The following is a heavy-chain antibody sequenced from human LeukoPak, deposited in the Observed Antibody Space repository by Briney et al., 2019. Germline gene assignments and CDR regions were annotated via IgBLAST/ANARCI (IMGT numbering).Heavy chain of an antibody. V-gene: IGHV3-23*01. Sequence: AGGSLRLSCAASGFTFSSYAMSWVRQAPGKGLEWVSAISGGGFSTYYADSVRGRFIISRDNSKNTLYVQMNSLRAEDTAVYYCAKRFCGGDCYEAFDIWGQGTMVTVSS. J-gene: IGHJ3*02. D-gene: IGHD2-21*02. CDR3: AKRFCGGDCYEAFDI. CDR2: ISGGGFST. CDR1: GFTFSSYA.